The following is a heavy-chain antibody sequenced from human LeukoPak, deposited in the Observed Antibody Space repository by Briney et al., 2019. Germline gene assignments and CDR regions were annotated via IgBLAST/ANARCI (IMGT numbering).Heavy chain of an antibody. CDR1: GYTFTGYY. CDR3: ARVSWIQLWSYYFDY. Sequence: ASVKVSCKASGYTFTGYYMHWVRQAPGQGLEWMGWINPNSGGTNYAQKFQGRVTMTRDTSISTAYMELSRLRSDDTAVHYCARVSWIQLWSYYFDYWGQGTLVTISS. D-gene: IGHD5-18*01. CDR2: INPNSGGT. V-gene: IGHV1-2*02. J-gene: IGHJ4*02.